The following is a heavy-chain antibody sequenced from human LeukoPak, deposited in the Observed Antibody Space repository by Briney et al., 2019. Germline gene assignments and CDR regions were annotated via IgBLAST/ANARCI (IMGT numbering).Heavy chain of an antibody. CDR2: ISSSGSTI. J-gene: IGHJ5*02. CDR1: GFTFSDYY. CDR3: ARDQVAAGWFDP. V-gene: IGHV3-11*04. Sequence: EGSLRLSCAASGFTFSDYYMSWIRQAPGKGLEWVSYISSSGSTIYYADSVKGRFTISRYNAKNSLYLQMNSLRAEDTAVYYCARDQVAAGWFDPWGQGTLVTVSS.